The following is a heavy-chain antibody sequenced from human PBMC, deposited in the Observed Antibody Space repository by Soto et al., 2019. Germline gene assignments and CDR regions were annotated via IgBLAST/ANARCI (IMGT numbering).Heavy chain of an antibody. Sequence: GGSLRLSCAASGFTFSSNYMSWVRQAPGKGLEWVSVIYSGGSTYYADSVKGRFTISRDNSKNTLYLQMNSLRAEDTAVYYCAGQDDFWSGYYPQGYYYYYMDVWGKGTTVTVSS. V-gene: IGHV3-66*04. CDR1: GFTFSSNY. J-gene: IGHJ6*03. CDR3: AGQDDFWSGYYPQGYYYYYMDV. D-gene: IGHD3-3*01. CDR2: IYSGGST.